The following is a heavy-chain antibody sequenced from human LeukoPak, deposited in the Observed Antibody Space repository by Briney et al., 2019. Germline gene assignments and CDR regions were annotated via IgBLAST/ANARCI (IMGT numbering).Heavy chain of an antibody. D-gene: IGHD4-17*01. J-gene: IGHJ5*02. CDR3: ARDQDYGDWAVH. CDR2: IWYDGSNK. CDR1: GFTFSSYG. V-gene: IGHV3-33*01. Sequence: PGRSLRLSCAASGFTFSSYGMHWVRQAPGKGLEWVAVIWYDGSNKYYAGSVKGRFTISRDNSKNTLYLQMNSLRAEDTAVYYCARDQDYGDWAVHWGQGTLVTVSS.